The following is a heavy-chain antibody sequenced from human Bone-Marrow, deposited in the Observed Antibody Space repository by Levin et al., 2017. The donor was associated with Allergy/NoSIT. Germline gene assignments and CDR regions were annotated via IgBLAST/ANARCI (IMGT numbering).Heavy chain of an antibody. V-gene: IGHV4-39*01. J-gene: IGHJ5*02. CDR3: ARPAGFGELSYWFDP. Sequence: SETLSLTCTVSGGSISSSSYYWGWIRQPPGTGLEWIGSIYYSGSTYYNPSLKSRVTISVDTSKNQFSLKLSSVTAADTAVYYCARPAGFGELSYWFDPWGQGTLVTVSS. D-gene: IGHD3-10*01. CDR1: GGSISSSSYY. CDR2: IYYSGST.